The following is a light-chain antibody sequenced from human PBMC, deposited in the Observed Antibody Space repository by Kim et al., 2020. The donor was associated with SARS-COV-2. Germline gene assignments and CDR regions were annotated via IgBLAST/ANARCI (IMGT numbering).Light chain of an antibody. Sequence: ALGPVGMITYQDDSLRSYAATCHQQEPGQAPILVIYEKNRRPSGIPDLSSCSSGRNTASSTIAAKQAGDEAYYYCNCRNTDDNVVFGGGTQLTVL. CDR1: SLRSYA. CDR2: EKN. CDR3: NCRNTDDNVV. J-gene: IGLJ3*02. V-gene: IGLV3-19*01.